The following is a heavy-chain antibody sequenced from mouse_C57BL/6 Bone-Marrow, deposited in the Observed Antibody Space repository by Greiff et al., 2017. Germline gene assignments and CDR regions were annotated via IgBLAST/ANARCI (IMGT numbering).Heavy chain of an antibody. CDR3: ARGPTTGYYDMDY. CDR2: FHPYNDDT. Sequence: VQLQQSGAELVKPGASVKMSCKASGYTFTTYPIDWVKQSHGKSLEWIGSFHPYNDDTKYNEKFKGKATLTVEKSSSTAYLELSRLTSDDSAVYYCARGPTTGYYDMDYWGQGTSVTVSS. D-gene: IGHD4-1*02. J-gene: IGHJ4*01. CDR1: GYTFTTYP. V-gene: IGHV1-47*01.